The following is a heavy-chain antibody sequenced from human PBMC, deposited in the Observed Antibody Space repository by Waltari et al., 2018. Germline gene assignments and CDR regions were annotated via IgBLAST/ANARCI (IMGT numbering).Heavy chain of an antibody. Sequence: EVRLVDSGGGLVQPGGSLRLSCAASGFRLSDYWMSWVRQAPGKGLEWVATINEDGSETYYVDSVKGRFTISRDNAKNSMYLQMNSLRAEDAAVYYSATSSSWRFDYWGQGTLVTVPS. J-gene: IGHJ4*02. CDR1: GFRLSDYW. CDR2: INEDGSET. V-gene: IGHV3-7*01. CDR3: ATSSSWRFDY. D-gene: IGHD2-2*01.